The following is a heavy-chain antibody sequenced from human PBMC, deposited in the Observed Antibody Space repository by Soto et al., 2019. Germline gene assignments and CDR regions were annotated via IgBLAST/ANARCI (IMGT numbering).Heavy chain of an antibody. D-gene: IGHD3-10*01. J-gene: IGHJ4*02. V-gene: IGHV4-30-4*02. CDR2: IPYSGSS. CDR3: ASSETYYYHSGIN. CDR1: GGSLSSGDYY. Sequence: SSETLSLTCTVSGGSLSSGDYYWSWIHQPPGKGLEWIGYIPYSGSSYYNPSLKSRVTISVDTSKNQFSLRLSSVTAADTAVYYCASSETYYYHSGINWGQGNLVTVSS.